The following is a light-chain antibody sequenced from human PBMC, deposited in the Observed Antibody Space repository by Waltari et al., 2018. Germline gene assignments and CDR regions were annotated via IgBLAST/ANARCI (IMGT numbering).Light chain of an antibody. V-gene: IGLV3-1*01. CDR3: QSWDSTTVV. Sequence: SYELTQSPSVSVSPGQTATITCSGDKLGDKYVCWYQQKPGQSPVMVIYQDTKRPSGIPDRCSGSNAGNTATLTISGTQALDEADYYCQSWDSTTVVFGGGTKLTVL. CDR2: QDT. J-gene: IGLJ2*01. CDR1: KLGDKY.